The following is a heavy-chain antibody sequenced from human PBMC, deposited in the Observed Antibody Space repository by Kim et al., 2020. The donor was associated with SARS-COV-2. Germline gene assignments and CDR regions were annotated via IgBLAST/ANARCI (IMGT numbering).Heavy chain of an antibody. Sequence: SETLSLTCTVSGGSISSGDYYWSWIRQPPGKGLEWIGYIYYSGSTYYNPSPKSRVTISVDTSKNQFSLKLRSLTAADTAVYYCARGHLFGCSCFDCWGQGTLVTVSS. CDR1: GGSISSGDYY. V-gene: IGHV4-30-4*01. CDR2: IYYSGST. CDR3: ARGHLFGCSCFDC. D-gene: IGHD2-15*01. J-gene: IGHJ4*02.